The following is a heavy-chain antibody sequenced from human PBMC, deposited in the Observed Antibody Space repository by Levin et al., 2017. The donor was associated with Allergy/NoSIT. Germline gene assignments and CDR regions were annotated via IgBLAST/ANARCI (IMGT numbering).Heavy chain of an antibody. Sequence: GSLRLSCTVSGGSISSYYWSWIRQPPGKGLEWIGYIYYSGSTNYNPSLKSRVTISVDTSKNQFSLKLSSVTAADTAVYYCARTVRFWSGSHWFDPWGQGTLVTVSS. CDR2: IYYSGST. V-gene: IGHV4-59*01. D-gene: IGHD3-3*01. CDR1: GGSISSYY. CDR3: ARTVRFWSGSHWFDP. J-gene: IGHJ5*02.